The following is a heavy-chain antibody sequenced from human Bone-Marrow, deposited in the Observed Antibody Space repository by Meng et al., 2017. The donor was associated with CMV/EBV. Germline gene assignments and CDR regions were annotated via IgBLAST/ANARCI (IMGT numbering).Heavy chain of an antibody. Sequence: GGSLRLSCAASGFTFSSYAMSWVRQAPGKGPEWVSAISGSGGGTYYADSVKGRFTISRDNSKNTLYLQMNSLRAEDTALYYCAKALRYCISTTCYSPFDYWGQGTLVTVSS. CDR3: AKALRYCISTTCYSPFDY. CDR1: GFTFSSYA. J-gene: IGHJ4*02. CDR2: ISGSGGGT. D-gene: IGHD2-2*01. V-gene: IGHV3-23*01.